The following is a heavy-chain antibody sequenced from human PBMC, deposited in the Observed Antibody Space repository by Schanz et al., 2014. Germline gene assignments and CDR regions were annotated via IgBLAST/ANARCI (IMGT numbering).Heavy chain of an antibody. Sequence: EVQLVESGGGLVQPGGSLRFSCAASGFTFSSYAMSWVRQAPGKGLEWVSAISGSGGSTYYADSVKGRFTISRDKSKNTLYLQMNSLRAEDTAVYYCRLWFGELYYGMDVWGQGTTVTVSS. V-gene: IGHV3-23*04. J-gene: IGHJ6*02. CDR3: RLWFGELYYGMDV. CDR1: GFTFSSYA. CDR2: ISGSGGST. D-gene: IGHD3-10*01.